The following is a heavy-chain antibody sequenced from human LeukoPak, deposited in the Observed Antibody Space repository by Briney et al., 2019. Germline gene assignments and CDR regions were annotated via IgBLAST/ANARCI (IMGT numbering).Heavy chain of an antibody. CDR1: GYTFTDYY. D-gene: IGHD2-2*01. CDR3: ARVDRGYCSSTSCSSRRWFDP. Sequence: ASVKVSCRASGYTFTDYYIHWVRQAPGQGLEWRGWINPNRGGTFYAQKFQGRVTMTRDTSITTAYMEMSGLKSDDTAVYYCARVDRGYCSSTSCSSRRWFDPWGQGTLVTVSS. CDR2: INPNRGGT. J-gene: IGHJ5*02. V-gene: IGHV1-2*02.